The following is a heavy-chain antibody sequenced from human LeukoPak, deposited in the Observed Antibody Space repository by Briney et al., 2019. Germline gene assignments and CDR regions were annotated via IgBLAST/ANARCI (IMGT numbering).Heavy chain of an antibody. D-gene: IGHD1-26*01. CDR2: IRYDGGDK. V-gene: IGHV3-30*02. CDR1: GLSFSTCG. CDR3: TKDWSSGSFNRAFDY. Sequence: GGSLRLSCAASGLSFSTCGMHWVRQAPGKGLEWVAFIRYDGGDKYYADSVKDRFTISRDNCKNTLYLQLNSLRAEDTAVYYCTKDWSSGSFNRAFDYWGQGTLVTVSS. J-gene: IGHJ4*02.